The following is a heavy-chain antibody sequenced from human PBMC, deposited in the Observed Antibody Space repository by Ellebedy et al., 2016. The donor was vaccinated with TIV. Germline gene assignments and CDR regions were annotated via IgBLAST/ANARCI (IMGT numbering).Heavy chain of an antibody. CDR3: AKDGAPSTLVPWHFDS. Sequence: GESLKISXAASGFTFSSYAMTWVRQAPGKGLEWISTISGNGASIYDADSVKGRFTISRDNSKDTLYLQMNSLRAEDTAVYYCAKDGAPSTLVPWHFDSWGPGTLVTVSS. CDR1: GFTFSSYA. D-gene: IGHD3-10*01. CDR2: ISGNGASI. V-gene: IGHV3-23*01. J-gene: IGHJ4*02.